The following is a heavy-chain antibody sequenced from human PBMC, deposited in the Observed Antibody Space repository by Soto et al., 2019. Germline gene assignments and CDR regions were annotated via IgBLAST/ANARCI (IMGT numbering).Heavy chain of an antibody. D-gene: IGHD3-16*02. CDR3: TTGEDDYIWGSYHPYYFDY. J-gene: IGHJ4*02. Sequence: GGSLRLSCAASGFTFSNAWMSWVRQAPGKGLEWVGRIKSKTDGGTTDYAAPVKGRFTISRDDSKNTLYLQMNSLKTEDTAVYYCTTGEDDYIWGSYHPYYFDYWGQGTLVTVSS. V-gene: IGHV3-15*01. CDR1: GFTFSNAW. CDR2: IKSKTDGGTT.